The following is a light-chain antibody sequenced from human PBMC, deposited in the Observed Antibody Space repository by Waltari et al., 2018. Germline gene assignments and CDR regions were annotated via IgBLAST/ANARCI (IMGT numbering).Light chain of an antibody. CDR2: GNL. V-gene: IGLV1-40*01. CDR3: QSYDNILGGSV. CDR1: SSNMGAGRD. J-gene: IGLJ2*01. Sequence: QSVLTQPPSVSGAPGQRVTISCTGSSSNMGAGRDVHWYQQLPGTAPKLLLFGNLYRPSGFPDRFSGSKSGTSASLAIAGLQAEDDAEYYCQSYDNILGGSVFGGGTKLTVL.